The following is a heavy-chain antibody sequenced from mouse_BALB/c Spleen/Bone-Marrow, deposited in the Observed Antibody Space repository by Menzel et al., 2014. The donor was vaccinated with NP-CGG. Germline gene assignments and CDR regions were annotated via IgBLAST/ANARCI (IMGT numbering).Heavy chain of an antibody. Sequence: DVKLQESGGGLVKPGGSLKLSCAASGFTLSSYGMSWVRQTPEKRLEWVATISGGGSDTYYLDSVKGRFTISRDNAKNSLYLQMSSLRSEDTALYYCASITTVTYWGQGTLVTVSA. V-gene: IGHV5-9-2*01. CDR1: GFTLSSYG. J-gene: IGHJ3*01. CDR3: ASITTVTY. D-gene: IGHD1-1*01. CDR2: ISGGGSDT.